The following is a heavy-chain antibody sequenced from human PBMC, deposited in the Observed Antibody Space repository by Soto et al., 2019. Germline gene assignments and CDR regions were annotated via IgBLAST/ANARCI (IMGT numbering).Heavy chain of an antibody. D-gene: IGHD3-10*01. V-gene: IGHV2-5*02. Sequence: QITLKASGPTLVKPTQTLTLTCTFSGFSLSTSGVGVGWIRQPPGKALERLALFYWDDDKRYSPSLKSRLTITKDTSKNQVVLTMTNMDPVDTAPYYCALGNYGMDVWGQGTTVTVSS. CDR2: FYWDDDK. J-gene: IGHJ6*02. CDR3: ALGNYGMDV. CDR1: GFSLSTSGVG.